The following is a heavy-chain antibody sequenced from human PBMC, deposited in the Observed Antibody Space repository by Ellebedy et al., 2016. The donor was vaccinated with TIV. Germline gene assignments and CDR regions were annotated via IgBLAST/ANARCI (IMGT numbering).Heavy chain of an antibody. CDR1: GFTFSDYY. CDR3: FLRIRRGY. V-gene: IGHV3-11*03. CDR2: ITSTSSYT. Sequence: PGGSLRLSCAASGFTFSDYYMSWIRQAPGKGLEWVSYITSTSSYTNHADPVKVRFTISRDNAKNSLFLQMNSLRDEDTAVYYCFLRIRRGYWGQGTLVTVSS. J-gene: IGHJ4*02. D-gene: IGHD2/OR15-2a*01.